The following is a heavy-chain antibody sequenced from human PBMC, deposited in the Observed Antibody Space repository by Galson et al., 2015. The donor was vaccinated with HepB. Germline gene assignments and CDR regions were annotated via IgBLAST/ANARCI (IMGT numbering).Heavy chain of an antibody. CDR2: INHSGST. D-gene: IGHD6-19*01. CDR3: ARAERGQWLGDYYYYGMDV. J-gene: IGHJ6*02. Sequence: LSLTCTVSGGSISSSSYYWGWLRQPPGKGLEWIGEINHSGSTNYNPSLKSRVTISVGTSKNQFSLKLSSVTAADTAVYYCARAERGQWLGDYYYYGMDVWGQGTTVTVSS. V-gene: IGHV4-39*07. CDR1: GGSISSSSYY.